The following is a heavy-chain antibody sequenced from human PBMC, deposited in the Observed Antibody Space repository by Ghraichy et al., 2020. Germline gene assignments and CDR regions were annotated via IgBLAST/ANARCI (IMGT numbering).Heavy chain of an antibody. CDR1: GFTFSTYL. D-gene: IGHD3-16*01. V-gene: IGHV3-74*01. CDR2: ISSDGTTT. J-gene: IGHJ4*02. CDR3: ARAPDYPDASDY. Sequence: GGSLRLSCAASGFTFSTYLMHWVRQAPGKGLVWVSRISSDGTTTSYPDSVEGRFTISRDNAKNTLYLQMNSLRAEDTAVYYCARAPDYPDASDYWSQGTLVTVSS.